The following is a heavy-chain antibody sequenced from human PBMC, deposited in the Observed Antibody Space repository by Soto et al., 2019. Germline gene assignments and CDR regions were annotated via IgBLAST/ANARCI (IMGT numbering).Heavy chain of an antibody. CDR2: INPSGGST. Sequence: ASVKVSCKASGYTFTSYYMHWVRQAPGQGLGWMGIINPSGGSTSYAQKFQGRVTMTRDTSTSTVYMELSSLRSEDTAVYYCARGFYDYIWGSYRWAWFDPWGQGTLVTVSS. CDR3: ARGFYDYIWGSYRWAWFDP. V-gene: IGHV1-46*03. CDR1: GYTFTSYY. D-gene: IGHD3-16*02. J-gene: IGHJ5*02.